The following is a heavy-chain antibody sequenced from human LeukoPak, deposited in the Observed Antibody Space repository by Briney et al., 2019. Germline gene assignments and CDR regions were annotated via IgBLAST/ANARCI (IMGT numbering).Heavy chain of an antibody. CDR2: IYNSGIT. D-gene: IGHD4/OR15-4a*01. Sequence: PSETLSLTCTVSGGSFSSHFWSWIRQPPGKGLEWVGYIYNSGITNYNPSLKSRVTISVDTSKNQFSLMLRSVTAADTAVYYCARDHLPAGAPGYYMDVWGKGTTVTVSS. V-gene: IGHV4-59*11. CDR3: ARDHLPAGAPGYYMDV. J-gene: IGHJ6*03. CDR1: GGSFSSHF.